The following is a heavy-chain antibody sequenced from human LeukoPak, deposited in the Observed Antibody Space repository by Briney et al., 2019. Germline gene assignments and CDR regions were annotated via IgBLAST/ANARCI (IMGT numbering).Heavy chain of an antibody. CDR2: VNADGGNT. CDR3: TKRVKYGGTWDHFAD. J-gene: IGHJ4*02. D-gene: IGHD1-26*01. Sequence: GGSLRLSCAASGFTFDTYRMSWVRQAPGKGLEWVSTVNADGGNTYYAESVKGRFTISRDNSKSTLILQMNSLRVEDTALYYCTKRVKYGGTWDHFADWGQGTLVTVSS. CDR1: GFTFDTYR. V-gene: IGHV3-23*01.